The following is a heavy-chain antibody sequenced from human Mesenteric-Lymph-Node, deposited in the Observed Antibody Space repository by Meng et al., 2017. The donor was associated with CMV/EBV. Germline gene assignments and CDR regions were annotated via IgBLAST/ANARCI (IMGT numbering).Heavy chain of an antibody. CDR3: ARRGNYDSDYSEY. D-gene: IGHD3-22*01. V-gene: IGHV4-39*01. CDR1: GESISNITYY. CDR2: VHHSGTT. J-gene: IGHJ4*02. Sequence: QLQLQGSGPGLVKPSETLSLSCVVSGESISNITYYWTWIRQPPGKGLEWIGSVHHSGTTYYNPSLKGRLTISVDTSANLFSLRLTTVTAADTATYYCARRGNYDSDYSEYWGQGTLVTVSS.